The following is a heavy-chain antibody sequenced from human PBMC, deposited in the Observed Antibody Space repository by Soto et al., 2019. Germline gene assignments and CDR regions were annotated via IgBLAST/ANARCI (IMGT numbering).Heavy chain of an antibody. V-gene: IGHV3-11*01. CDR3: ARGDSSSWYRDPHPEYFDY. J-gene: IGHJ4*02. Sequence: GGSLRLSCAASGFTFSDYYMSWIRQAPGKGLEWVSYISSSGSTIYYADSVQGRYTNTRDNATNAQYLQMNSLRAEDTAVDYCARGDSSSWYRDPHPEYFDYWGQGTLVTVSS. CDR2: ISSSGSTI. CDR1: GFTFSDYY. D-gene: IGHD6-13*01.